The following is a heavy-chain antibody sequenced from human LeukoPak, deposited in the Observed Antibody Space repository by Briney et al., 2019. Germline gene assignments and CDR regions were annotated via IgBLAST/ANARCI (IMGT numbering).Heavy chain of an antibody. D-gene: IGHD6-19*01. J-gene: IGHJ4*02. CDR3: PLAKARGWYVY. Sequence: ASVKVSCKASGYTFTSYYMHWVRQAPGQGLEWMGIINPSGGSTSYAQKFQGRVTMTRDTSTSTVYMELSSLRSEDTAVYYCPLAKARGWYVYWGQRTLVTVSS. V-gene: IGHV1-46*01. CDR2: INPSGGST. CDR1: GYTFTSYY.